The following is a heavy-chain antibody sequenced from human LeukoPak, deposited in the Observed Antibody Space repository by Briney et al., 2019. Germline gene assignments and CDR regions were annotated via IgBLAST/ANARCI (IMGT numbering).Heavy chain of an antibody. CDR3: ARDQYDTWSRRGNFDS. J-gene: IGHJ4*02. CDR1: GFTVSSNY. CDR2: IYSDGRT. Sequence: GGSLRLSCAASGFTVSSNYMSWVRQAPGKGLEWVSVIYSDGRTYYADSVKGRFTISRDNSKNTLYLETNSLRAEDTAVFYCARDQYDTWSRRGNFDSWGRGTLVIVSS. D-gene: IGHD3-3*01. V-gene: IGHV3-53*01.